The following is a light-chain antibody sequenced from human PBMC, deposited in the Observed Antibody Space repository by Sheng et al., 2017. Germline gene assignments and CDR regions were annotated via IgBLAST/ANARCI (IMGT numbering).Light chain of an antibody. CDR1: QYISTW. V-gene: IGKV1D-12*01. J-gene: IGKJ2*01. Sequence: DIQMTQSPSSVYASIGDRVTITCRSSQYISTWLAWYQQKPGKAPKLLIYAASTLRDGVPSRFSGSGSGTDFTLTINSLQPDDFGIYYCQQADSFPRTFGLGDEGGD. CDR3: QQADSFPRT. CDR2: AAS.